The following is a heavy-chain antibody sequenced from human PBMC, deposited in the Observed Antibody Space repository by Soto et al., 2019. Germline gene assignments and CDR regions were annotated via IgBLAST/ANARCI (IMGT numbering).Heavy chain of an antibody. CDR1: GFAFSAYY. CDR2: ISESGTTI. V-gene: IGHV3-11*01. CDR3: TRSDYDTSGYTDY. J-gene: IGHJ4*02. D-gene: IGHD3-22*01. Sequence: QVHLVESGGGLVKPGGSLRLPCAASGFAFSAYYMSWIRQAPGKGLEWLSYISESGTTIYYADSVKGRFTISRDNAKNSLYLQMNSLRAEDTAVYYCTRSDYDTSGYTDYWGQGTLVTVSS.